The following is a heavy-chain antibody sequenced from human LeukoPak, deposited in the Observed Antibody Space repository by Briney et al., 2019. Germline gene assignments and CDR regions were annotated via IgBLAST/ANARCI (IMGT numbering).Heavy chain of an antibody. J-gene: IGHJ5*02. CDR3: TRGLGEHGAVSDR. Sequence: PGGSLRLSCAASGFIFTSNRMNWVRQAPGKGLEWVANIKHDGSEQIYVDSVKGRFTISRDNAKDSVYLQMNSLRAEDTAVYYCTRGLGEHGAVSDRWGQGTLVIVS. V-gene: IGHV3-7*01. CDR2: IKHDGSEQ. CDR1: GFIFTSNR. D-gene: IGHD3-16*01.